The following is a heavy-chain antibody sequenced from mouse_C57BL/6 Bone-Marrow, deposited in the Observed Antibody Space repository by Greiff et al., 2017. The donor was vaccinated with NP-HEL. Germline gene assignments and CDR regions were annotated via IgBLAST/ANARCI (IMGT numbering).Heavy chain of an antibody. CDR1: GFTFSDYG. CDR3: ARENYYYGSRGLD. Sequence: EVQLQQSGGGLVKPGGSLKLSCAASGFTFSDYGMHWVRQAPEKGLEWVAYISSGSSTIYYADTVKGRFTISRDNAKNTLFLQMTSLRSEDTAMYYCARENYYYGSRGLDWGQGTTLTVSS. V-gene: IGHV5-17*01. CDR2: ISSGSSTI. D-gene: IGHD1-1*01. J-gene: IGHJ2*01.